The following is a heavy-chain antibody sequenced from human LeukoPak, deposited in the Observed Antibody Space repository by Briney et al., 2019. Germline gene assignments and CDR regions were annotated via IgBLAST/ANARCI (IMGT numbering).Heavy chain of an antibody. Sequence: GGSLRLSCAASGFTFSSYSMNWVRQAPGKGLEWVSSISSSSSYIYYADSVKGRLTISRDNAKNSLYLQMNSLRAEDTAVYYCARRFIFTRSNWFDPWGQGTLVTVSS. J-gene: IGHJ5*02. CDR1: GFTFSSYS. CDR3: ARRFIFTRSNWFDP. CDR2: ISSSSSYI. D-gene: IGHD2-21*01. V-gene: IGHV3-21*01.